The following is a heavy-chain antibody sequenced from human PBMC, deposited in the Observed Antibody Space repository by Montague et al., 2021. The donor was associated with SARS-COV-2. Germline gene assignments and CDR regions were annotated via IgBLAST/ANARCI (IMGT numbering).Heavy chain of an antibody. Sequence: SETLSLTCAVYGGSFSGYYWSWFRQPPGKGLVWFGEINHSGSTNYNLPPKSRLTMSVDTSTNQFSLQLSSVTAADTAVYYCARVRYYGSGTSLGMDVWGQGTTVTVSS. CDR1: GGSFSGYY. V-gene: IGHV4-34*01. J-gene: IGHJ6*02. CDR2: INHSGST. CDR3: ARVRYYGSGTSLGMDV. D-gene: IGHD3-10*01.